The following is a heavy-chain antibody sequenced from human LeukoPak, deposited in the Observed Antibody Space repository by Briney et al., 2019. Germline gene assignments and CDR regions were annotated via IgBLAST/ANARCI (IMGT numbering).Heavy chain of an antibody. CDR1: GYTFSNFG. CDR2: ISGNNDNP. CDR3: ARDGTSTDGY. V-gene: IGHV1-18*01. Sequence: ASVKVSCKASGYTFSNFGISWVRQAPGQGLEWMGWISGNNDNPNYGQKFQGRLTVTTDSSTSTAYMELRNLRSDDTAVYYCARDGTSTDGYWGQGTLVTVSS. J-gene: IGHJ4*02. D-gene: IGHD2-2*01.